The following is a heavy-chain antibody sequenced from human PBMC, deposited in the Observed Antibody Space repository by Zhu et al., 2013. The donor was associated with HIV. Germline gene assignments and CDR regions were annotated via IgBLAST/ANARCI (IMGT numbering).Heavy chain of an antibody. CDR3: ARSLGLTFGVVV. V-gene: IGHV1-2*02. Sequence: QVQLMQSGAEVKKPGASVKVSCKSSGYAFVGYYVHWVRQAPGQGFEWMGWINPDSGDTDYAQKFLGRVSITRDTSIGTAFMEVRRLTSDDTAVYYCARSLGLTFGVVVWGQGTLVTVSS. CDR2: INPDSGDT. D-gene: IGHD3-3*01. J-gene: IGHJ4*02. CDR1: GYAFVGYY.